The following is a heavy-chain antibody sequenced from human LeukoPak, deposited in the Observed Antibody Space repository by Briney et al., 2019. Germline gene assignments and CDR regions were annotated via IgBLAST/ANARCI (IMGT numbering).Heavy chain of an antibody. CDR3: ARDRSGYFQN. CDR1: GFSFSSYE. CDR2: ISSSGSIM. V-gene: IGHV3-48*03. Sequence: PGESLRLSCAASGFSFSSYEMNWVRQAPGKGLEWVSYISSSGSIMYSADSVKGRFTISRDNSKNTLYLQMNSLRAEDTAVYYCARDRSGYFQNWGQGTLVTVSS. J-gene: IGHJ1*01. D-gene: IGHD3-3*01.